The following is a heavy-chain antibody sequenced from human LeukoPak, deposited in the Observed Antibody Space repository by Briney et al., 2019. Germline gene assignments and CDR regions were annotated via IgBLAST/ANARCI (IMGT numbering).Heavy chain of an antibody. CDR1: GFTFNTYA. CDR2: ISYDGSNK. CDR3: ARGGSGWYVDY. V-gene: IGHV3-30-3*01. J-gene: IGHJ4*02. Sequence: GGSLRLSCAASGFTFNTYAIHWVRHTPGKGLEWVAVISYDGSNKYYADSVKGRFTISRDNSENTLYLQMNSLTAEDTAVYYCARGGSGWYVDYWGQGTLVTVSS. D-gene: IGHD6-19*01.